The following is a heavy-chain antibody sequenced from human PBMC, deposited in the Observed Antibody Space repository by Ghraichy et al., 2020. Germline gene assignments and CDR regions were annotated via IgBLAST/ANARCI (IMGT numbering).Heavy chain of an antibody. CDR1: GFIFNTFG. CDR3: AKASGQWLDFDY. CDR2: VQYDGTIK. V-gene: IGHV3-30*02. D-gene: IGHD6-19*01. Sequence: GGSLRLSCAASGFIFNTFGMHWVRQAPGKGLEWVAFVQYDGTIKYYTDSVKGRFTISRDNSRNTVYLQMNSLRAEDTALYYCAKASGQWLDFDYWGQGSLITVSS. J-gene: IGHJ4*02.